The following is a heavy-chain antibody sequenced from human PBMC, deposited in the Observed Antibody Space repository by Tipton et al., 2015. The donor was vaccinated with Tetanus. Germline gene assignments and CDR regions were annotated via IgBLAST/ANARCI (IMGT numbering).Heavy chain of an antibody. Sequence: TLSLTCTVSGGSISSYYWSWIRQPPGEGLEWIGYISHRGSTNYNPSLKSRVTMSVDTSKNQFSLRLSSVTAADTAVYYCARVRRGSSGGGCYSSFDPWGQGSLVIVSS. D-gene: IGHD2-15*01. CDR2: ISHRGST. CDR1: GGSISSYY. V-gene: IGHV4-59*01. CDR3: ARVRRGSSGGGCYSSFDP. J-gene: IGHJ5*02.